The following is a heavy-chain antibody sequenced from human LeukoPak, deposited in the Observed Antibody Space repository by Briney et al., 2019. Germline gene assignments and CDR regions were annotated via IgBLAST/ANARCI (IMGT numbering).Heavy chain of an antibody. CDR2: ISSSRSYI. CDR3: ARAKDRIAASGEYVPYHFDF. Sequence: GGSLRLSCAASGFTFSSYRMNWVRQAPGKGLEWVSSISSSRSYIYYAGSVKGRFTISRDNAKNSLSLHMNSLRAEDTAVYYCARAKDRIAASGEYVPYHFDFWGQGTLVTVSS. V-gene: IGHV3-21*01. CDR1: GFTFSSYR. J-gene: IGHJ4*02. D-gene: IGHD6-13*01.